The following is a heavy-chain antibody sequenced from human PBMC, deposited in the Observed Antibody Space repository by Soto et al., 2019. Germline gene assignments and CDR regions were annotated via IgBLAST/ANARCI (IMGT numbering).Heavy chain of an antibody. CDR2: IYYSGST. D-gene: IGHD4-17*01. CDR1: GASISGDGYS. J-gene: IGHJ5*02. Sequence: QVQLQESGPGLVKPSQTLSLTCTVSGASISGDGYSWSWIRQQPGKGLQWIGYIYYSGSTYYTPSLRGRLTLSADMSKHQFSLELTSVTAADPAIYYCARGPYGDPAPRLDPWGQGALVTVSS. V-gene: IGHV4-31*03. CDR3: ARGPYGDPAPRLDP.